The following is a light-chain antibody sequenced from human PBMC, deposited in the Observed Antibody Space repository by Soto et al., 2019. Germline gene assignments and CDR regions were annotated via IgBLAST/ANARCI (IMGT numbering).Light chain of an antibody. CDR3: QQYATSPRT. V-gene: IGKV3-20*01. Sequence: EIVLTQSPGTLSLSPGERATLSCRASQSVSSSYLACYQQKPGQAPRLLIYGASSRATGIPDRFSGSGSGTDFTLTISRLEPEDFAVFYCQQYATSPRTFGQGTKVEIK. J-gene: IGKJ1*01. CDR1: QSVSSSY. CDR2: GAS.